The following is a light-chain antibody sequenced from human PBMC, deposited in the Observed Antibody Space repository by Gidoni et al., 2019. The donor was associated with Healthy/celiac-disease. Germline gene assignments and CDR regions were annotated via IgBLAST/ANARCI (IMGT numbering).Light chain of an antibody. CDR1: QSVSSY. Sequence: EIVLTHSPATLSLSPGERATLSCRASQSVSSYLAWYQQKPGQAPRLLIYDASNRATGIPARLSGSGSGTDFTLTISSLEPEDFAVYYCQQRSNGPPMYTFGQGTKLEIK. V-gene: IGKV3-11*01. J-gene: IGKJ2*01. CDR2: DAS. CDR3: QQRSNGPPMYT.